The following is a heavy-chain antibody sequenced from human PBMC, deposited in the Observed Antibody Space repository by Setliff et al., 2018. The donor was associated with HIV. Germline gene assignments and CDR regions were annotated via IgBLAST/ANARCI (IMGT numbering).Heavy chain of an antibody. J-gene: IGHJ6*03. Sequence: GESLTLSCAASGFTFSSYAMSWVRQAPGKGLEWVSAISGSGGSTYYADSVKGRFTISRDNSKNTLYLQMNSLRAEDTAVYYCATGGGPLVYYYYYMDVWGKGTTVTVSS. V-gene: IGHV3-23*01. CDR3: ATGGGPLVYYYYYMDV. D-gene: IGHD3-10*01. CDR1: GFTFSSYA. CDR2: ISGSGGST.